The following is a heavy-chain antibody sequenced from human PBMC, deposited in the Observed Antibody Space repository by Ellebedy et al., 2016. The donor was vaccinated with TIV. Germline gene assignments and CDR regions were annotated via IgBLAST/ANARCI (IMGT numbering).Heavy chain of an antibody. D-gene: IGHD6-13*01. CDR1: GGSISGYY. CDR3: ARHSGSSSWYVYYFDY. Sequence: SETLSLTCTVSGGSISGYYWGWIRQPPGKGLEWIGSIYYSGSTYYNPSLKSRVTISVDTSKNQFSLKLSSVTAADTAVYYCARHSGSSSWYVYYFDYWGQGTLVTVSS. J-gene: IGHJ4*02. CDR2: IYYSGST. V-gene: IGHV4-39*01.